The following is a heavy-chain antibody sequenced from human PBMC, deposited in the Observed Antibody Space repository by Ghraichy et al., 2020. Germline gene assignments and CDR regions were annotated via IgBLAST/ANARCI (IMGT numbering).Heavy chain of an antibody. CDR3: ARGGNIFPTSYFDY. Sequence: SETLSLTCSVSGASLSSGDYYWSWIRQPPGKGLEWIGYIHHTGTTFYKPSLKSRVDISLQTSRRRLSLRLSSVTAADTAVYYCARGGNIFPTSYFDYWGYGTLVTVSS. D-gene: IGHD3-9*01. V-gene: IGHV4-30-4*01. J-gene: IGHJ4*03. CDR2: IHHTGTT. CDR1: GASLSSGDYY.